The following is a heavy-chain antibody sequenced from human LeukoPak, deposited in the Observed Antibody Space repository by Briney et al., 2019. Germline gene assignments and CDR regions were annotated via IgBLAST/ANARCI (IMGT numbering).Heavy chain of an antibody. V-gene: IGHV3-30-3*01. J-gene: IGHJ4*02. CDR2: ISYDGSNK. Sequence: GGSLRLSCAASGFTFSSYAMHWVRQAPGKGLEGVAVISYDGSNKYYADSVKGRFTISRDNSKNTLYLQMNSLRAEDTAVYFCARVWAHDSGDYTLDYWGQGTLVTVSS. CDR1: GFTFSSYA. CDR3: ARVWAHDSGDYTLDY. D-gene: IGHD4-17*01.